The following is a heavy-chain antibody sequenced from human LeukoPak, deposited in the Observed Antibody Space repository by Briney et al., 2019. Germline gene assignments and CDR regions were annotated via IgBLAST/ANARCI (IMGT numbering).Heavy chain of an antibody. D-gene: IGHD1-26*01. J-gene: IGHJ4*02. CDR1: VFISCSCC. CDR3: ATLKGDVTIFDN. V-gene: IGHV3-7*01. Sequence: QTGRSLRLSSAASVFISCSCCMSCGRQAPGKGLECGASIRQDGSLKSHTDSVKGRFTISRDNPKNSLYLQMNRLRLQDRLVYYCATLKGDVTIFDNWGQGTLVTVSS. CDR2: IRQDGSLK.